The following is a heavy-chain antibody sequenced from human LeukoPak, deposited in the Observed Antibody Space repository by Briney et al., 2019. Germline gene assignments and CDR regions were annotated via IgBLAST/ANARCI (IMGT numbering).Heavy chain of an antibody. Sequence: SVKVSCKASGGTFSSYASSWVRQAPGQGLEWMGGIIPIFGTANYAQKFQGRVTITADESTSTAYMELSSLRSEDTAVYYCARGPRCSSTSCYRAFDYWGQGTLVTVSS. D-gene: IGHD2-2*01. J-gene: IGHJ4*02. CDR2: IIPIFGTA. CDR1: GGTFSSYA. CDR3: ARGPRCSSTSCYRAFDY. V-gene: IGHV1-69*13.